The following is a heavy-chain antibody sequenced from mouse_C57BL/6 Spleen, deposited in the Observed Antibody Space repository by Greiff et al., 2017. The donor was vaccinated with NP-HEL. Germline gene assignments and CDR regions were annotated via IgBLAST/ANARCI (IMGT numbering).Heavy chain of an antibody. D-gene: IGHD2-3*01. CDR3: ARSPMMDGNPDYYAMDY. CDR2: INPNNGGT. J-gene: IGHJ4*01. CDR1: GYTFTDYN. V-gene: IGHV1-18*01. Sequence: EVQLQQSGPELVKPGASVKIPCKASGYTFTDYNMDWVKQSHGKSLEWIGDINPNNGGTIYNQKFKGKATLTVDKSSSTAYMELRSLTSEDTAVYYCARSPMMDGNPDYYAMDYWGQGTSVTVSS.